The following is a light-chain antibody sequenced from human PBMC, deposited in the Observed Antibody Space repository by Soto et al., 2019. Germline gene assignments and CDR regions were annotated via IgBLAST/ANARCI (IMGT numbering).Light chain of an antibody. J-gene: IGKJ1*01. Sequence: EIVMTQSPATLSVSPGERATLSCRASQSVGSNLAWYQQQPGQAPRLLIYGASTRATGIPARFSGSGSGTEFTLTISSLQPEDFAVYYCQQYNNWPRTFGQGTKVDIK. CDR2: GAS. V-gene: IGKV3-15*01. CDR3: QQYNNWPRT. CDR1: QSVGSN.